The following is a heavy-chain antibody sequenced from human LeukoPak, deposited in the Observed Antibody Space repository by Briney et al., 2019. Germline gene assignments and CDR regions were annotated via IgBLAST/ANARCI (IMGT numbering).Heavy chain of an antibody. Sequence: GGSLRLSCAASGFTFSSYAMSWVRQAPGKGLEWVSTIFPSSVEIHYADSVKGRFTISRDNSRSTLSLQMDSLRAEDTATYYCATYRQIQVPFESWGQGTLVTVSS. J-gene: IGHJ4*02. D-gene: IGHD5-18*01. V-gene: IGHV3-23*01. CDR2: IFPSSVEI. CDR3: ATYRQIQVPFES. CDR1: GFTFSSYA.